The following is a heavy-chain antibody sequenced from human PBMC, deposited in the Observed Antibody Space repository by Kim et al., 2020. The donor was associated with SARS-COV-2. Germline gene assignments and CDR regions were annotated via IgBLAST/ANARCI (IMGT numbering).Heavy chain of an antibody. D-gene: IGHD6-19*01. CDR3: ARGSIAVAGLYVY. J-gene: IGHJ4*02. V-gene: IGHV1-3*01. CDR1: GYTFTSYA. Sequence: ASVKVSCKASGYTFTSYAMHWVRQAPGQRLEWMGWINAGNGNTKYSQKFQGRVTITRDTSASTAYMELSSLRSEDTAVYYCARGSIAVAGLYVYWGQGTLVTVSS. CDR2: INAGNGNT.